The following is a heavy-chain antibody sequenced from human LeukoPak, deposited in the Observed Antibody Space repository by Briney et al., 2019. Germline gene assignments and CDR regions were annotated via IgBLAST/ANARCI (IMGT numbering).Heavy chain of an antibody. V-gene: IGHV3-74*01. CDR3: ATKQWLAPPPDS. J-gene: IGHJ4*02. D-gene: IGHD6-19*01. CDR2: INTDGTVT. Sequence: GGSLRLSRAASGFTHSKYWMLWVRQAPGKGLESVSRINTDGTVTTYADSVKGRFTVSRDNADNTMFLQMNSVRDEDTAVYYCATKQWLAPPPDSWGQGTPVTVSS. CDR1: GFTHSKYW.